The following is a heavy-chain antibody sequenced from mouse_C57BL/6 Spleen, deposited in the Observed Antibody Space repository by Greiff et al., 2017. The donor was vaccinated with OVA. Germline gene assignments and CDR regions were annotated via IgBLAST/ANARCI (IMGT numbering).Heavy chain of an antibody. D-gene: IGHD4-1*01. V-gene: IGHV5-2*01. CDR1: EYEFPSHD. CDR3: ARRANRGGYVDV. CDR2: INRDGGRT. Sequence: VQLQQSGGGLVQPGESLKLSCESNEYEFPSHDMSWVRKTPEKRLELVAAINRDGGRTYYPDTMERRFIISRDNTKKTLNLQMSNLKSEDTSCYYCARRANRGGYVDVWGTGTTVTVSS. J-gene: IGHJ1*03.